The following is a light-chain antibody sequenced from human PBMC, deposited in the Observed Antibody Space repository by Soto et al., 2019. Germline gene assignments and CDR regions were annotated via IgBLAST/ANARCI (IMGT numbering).Light chain of an antibody. CDR1: SSDVGGYNY. CDR3: SSYTSSSTYV. J-gene: IGLJ1*01. Sequence: QSALTQPASVSGSPGQSITISCTGTSSDVGGYNYVSWYQQHPGKAPKLMIYDVSNRPSGVSNRFSGSNSGNTATLTISGLQAEDEGDYYCSSYTSSSTYVFGPGTKLTVL. CDR2: DVS. V-gene: IGLV2-14*01.